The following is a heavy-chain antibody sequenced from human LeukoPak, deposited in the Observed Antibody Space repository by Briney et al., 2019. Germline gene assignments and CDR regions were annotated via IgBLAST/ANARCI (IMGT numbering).Heavy chain of an antibody. CDR3: ARGWFGETPFDY. CDR2: INPNSGGT. CDR1: GYTFTSYG. J-gene: IGHJ4*02. Sequence: ASVKVSCKASGYTFTSYGISWVRQAPGQGLEWMGWINPNSGGTNYAQKFQGWVTMTRDTSISTAYMELSRLRSDDTAVYYCARGWFGETPFDYWGQGTLVTVSS. D-gene: IGHD3-10*01. V-gene: IGHV1-2*04.